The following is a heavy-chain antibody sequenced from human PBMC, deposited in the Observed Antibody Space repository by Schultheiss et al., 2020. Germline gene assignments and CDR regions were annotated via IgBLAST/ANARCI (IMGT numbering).Heavy chain of an antibody. CDR1: GFTVSSNY. D-gene: IGHD6-19*01. J-gene: IGHJ4*02. Sequence: WGSMRLSCAASGFTVSSNYMSWVRQAPGKGLEWVSYISSSSSTIYYADSVKGRFTISRDNAKNSLYLQMNSLRAEDTAVYYCAMPGYSSGWLVFDYWGQGTLVTVSS. CDR3: AMPGYSSGWLVFDY. CDR2: ISSSSSTI. V-gene: IGHV3-48*01.